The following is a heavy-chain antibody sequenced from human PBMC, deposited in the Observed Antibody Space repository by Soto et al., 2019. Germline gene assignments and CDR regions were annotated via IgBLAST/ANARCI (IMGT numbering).Heavy chain of an antibody. CDR1: GGTFSSYA. CDR3: ARGRYSYGYGMSDY. J-gene: IGHJ4*02. V-gene: IGHV1-69*01. D-gene: IGHD5-18*01. CDR2: IIPIFGTA. Sequence: QVQLVQSGAEVKKPGSSVKVSCKASGGTFSSYAISWVRQAPGQGLEWMGGIIPIFGTANYAQKFQGRVTITADESTSPAYMELSSLRSEDTAVYYCARGRYSYGYGMSDYWGQGTLVTVSS.